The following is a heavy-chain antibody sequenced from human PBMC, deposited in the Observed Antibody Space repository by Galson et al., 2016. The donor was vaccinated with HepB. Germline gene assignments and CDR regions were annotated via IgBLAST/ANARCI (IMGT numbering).Heavy chain of an antibody. CDR1: GSTFSPYA. CDR2: IIPMFGTT. V-gene: IGHV1-69*13. D-gene: IGHD5-12*01. CDR3: ARASGRGYDLSPFDS. Sequence: SVKVFCKASGSTFSPYAINWVRQAPGQGLEWMGGIIPMFGTTHYAQKFQDRVTVTADESTSTAYMDLSSLTSADTAVYYCARASGRGYDLSPFDSWGQGTLVTVSS. J-gene: IGHJ4*02.